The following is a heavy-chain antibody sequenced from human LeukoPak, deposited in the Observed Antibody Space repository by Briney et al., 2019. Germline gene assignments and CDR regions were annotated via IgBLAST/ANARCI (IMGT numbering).Heavy chain of an antibody. D-gene: IGHD3-10*01. V-gene: IGHV5-10-1*01. Sequence: VSLKITCKGYGYSVYCYWISWVRPMPGQGLVWLGRINPSDSYSNYSLSFQGPVTISADNSISTAYLQRISLEAPDTAMYYCARLKWLSPYGSGSYSLYYFDYWGQGTLVTVSS. CDR3: ARLKWLSPYGSGSYSLYYFDY. CDR2: INPSDSYS. CDR1: GYSVYCYW. J-gene: IGHJ4*02.